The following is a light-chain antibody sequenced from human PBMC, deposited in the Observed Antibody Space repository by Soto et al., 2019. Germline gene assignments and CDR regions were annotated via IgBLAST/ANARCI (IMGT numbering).Light chain of an antibody. Sequence: QSALTQPASVSGSPGQSITISCTGTSSDVGGYNYVSWYQQHPGKAPKLMIYEVSNRPSGVSNRFFGSKPGNTASLTISGLQAEDEADYYCSSYTSSSTFYVFGTGTKLTVL. J-gene: IGLJ1*01. CDR3: SSYTSSSTFYV. CDR2: EVS. CDR1: SSDVGGYNY. V-gene: IGLV2-14*01.